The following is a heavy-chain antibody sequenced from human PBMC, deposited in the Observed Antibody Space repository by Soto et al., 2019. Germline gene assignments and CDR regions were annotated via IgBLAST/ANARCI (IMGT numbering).Heavy chain of an antibody. J-gene: IGHJ6*02. D-gene: IGHD6-13*01. V-gene: IGHV5-10-1*01. CDR3: ARRIAAAGGYYYYAFDV. Sequence: GESLKISCKGSGYNFDTYWINWVRQMPGKGLEWMGRIDPGDSKTKYSPSLEGHITISVDTSINTTYLQWSSLKASDTAIYYCARRIAAAGGYYYYAFDVWGQGTAVTVSS. CDR2: IDPGDSKT. CDR1: GYNFDTYW.